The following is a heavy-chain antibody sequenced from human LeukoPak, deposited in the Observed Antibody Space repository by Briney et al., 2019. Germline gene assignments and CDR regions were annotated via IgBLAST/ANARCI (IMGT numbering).Heavy chain of an antibody. CDR2: IYYSGST. CDR3: ARGDDYSNYVPVD. CDR1: GGSISSYY. Sequence: SETLSLTCTVSGGSISSYYWSWIRQPPGKGLEWIGYIYYSGSTYYNPSLKSRVTISVDTSKNQFSLKLSSVTAADTAVYYCARGDDYSNYVPVDWGQGTLVTVSS. V-gene: IGHV4-30-4*08. J-gene: IGHJ4*02. D-gene: IGHD4-4*01.